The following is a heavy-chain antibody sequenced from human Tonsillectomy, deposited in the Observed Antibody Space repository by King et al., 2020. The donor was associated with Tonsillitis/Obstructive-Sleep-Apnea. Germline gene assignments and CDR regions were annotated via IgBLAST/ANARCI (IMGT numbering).Heavy chain of an antibody. CDR3: ARDSMSHYYDSGAYYTFAY. Sequence: VQLVESGAEVKKPGASVKVSCKASGYTFSNYGISWVRQAPGQGLEWMGWISPYNGDTNYAQKLQGRVTLTTGTSTSTAYMELRSLRSDDTAVYFCARDSMSHYYDSGAYYTFAYWGQGTLVTVSS. CDR1: GYTFSNYG. V-gene: IGHV1-18*01. CDR2: ISPYNGDT. J-gene: IGHJ4*02. D-gene: IGHD3-22*01.